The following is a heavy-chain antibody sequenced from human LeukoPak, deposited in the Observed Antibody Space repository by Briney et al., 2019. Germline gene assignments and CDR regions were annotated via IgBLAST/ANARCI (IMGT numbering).Heavy chain of an antibody. Sequence: TLSLTCTVSGGSISSYYWSWIRQPPGKALEWLARIDWDDDKYYSTSLKTRLTISKDTSKNQVVLTMTNMDPVDTATYYCARMGVSSAMDGMDVWGQGTTVTVSS. V-gene: IGHV2-70*11. CDR3: ARMGVSSAMDGMDV. CDR1: GGSISSYY. J-gene: IGHJ6*02. CDR2: IDWDDDK. D-gene: IGHD6-13*01.